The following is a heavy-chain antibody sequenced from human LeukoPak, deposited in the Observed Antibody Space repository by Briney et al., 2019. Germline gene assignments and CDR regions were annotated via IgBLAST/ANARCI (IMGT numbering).Heavy chain of an antibody. D-gene: IGHD3-3*01. V-gene: IGHV1-18*01. CDR2: ISAYNGNT. J-gene: IGHJ5*02. CDR3: ARAEYYDFWSGYYRKRNWFDP. CDR1: GYTFTSYG. Sequence: ASVKVSCKASGYTFTSYGISWVRQAPGQGLEWMGWISAYNGNTNYAQKLQGRVTMTTDTSTSTAYMELGSLRSDDTAVYYCARAEYYDFWSGYYRKRNWFDPWGQGTLVTVSS.